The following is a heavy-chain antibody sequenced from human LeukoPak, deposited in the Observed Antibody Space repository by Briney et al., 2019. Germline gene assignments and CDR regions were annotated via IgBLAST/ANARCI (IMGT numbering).Heavy chain of an antibody. V-gene: IGHV1-69*05. J-gene: IGHJ6*03. CDR2: IIPIFGTA. CDR3: ALGYYYYYYMDV. CDR1: GYTFTSYG. Sequence: SVKVSCKASGYTFTSYGISWVRQAPGQGLEWMGGIIPIFGTANYAQKFQGRVTITTDESTSTAYMELSSLRSEDTAVYYCALGYYYYYYMDVWGKGTTVTVSS. D-gene: IGHD1-26*01.